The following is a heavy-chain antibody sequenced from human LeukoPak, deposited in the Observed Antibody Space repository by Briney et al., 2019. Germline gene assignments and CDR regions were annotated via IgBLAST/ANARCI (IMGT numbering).Heavy chain of an antibody. J-gene: IGHJ4*02. CDR2: IDPSDSYT. CDR1: GYTFTSYW. D-gene: IGHD3-10*01. CDR3: ARPVGYGSGSYHNLVY. V-gene: IGHV5-10-1*01. Sequence: KRGESLKISCKGSGYTFTSYWITLVRQMPGKGLEWMGRIDPSDSYTNYSPSFQGHVTISADKSISTAYLQWSSLKASDTAMYYCARPVGYGSGSYHNLVYWGQGTLVTVSS.